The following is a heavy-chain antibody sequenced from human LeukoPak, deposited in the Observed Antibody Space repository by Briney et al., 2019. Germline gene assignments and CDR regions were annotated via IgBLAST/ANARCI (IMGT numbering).Heavy chain of an antibody. J-gene: IGHJ4*02. CDR3: VRAREAGYSGTLYYFDY. D-gene: IGHD4-23*01. CDR2: TSNTGNHI. V-gene: IGHV3-21*01. Sequence: TGGSLRLSCAASGITFSTYSMTWVRQAPGKGLEWVSSTSNTGNHIYYADSVRGRFTISRDNAKNSLYLQMNSLRAEDTAVYYCVRAREAGYSGTLYYFDYWGQGTLVTVSS. CDR1: GITFSTYS.